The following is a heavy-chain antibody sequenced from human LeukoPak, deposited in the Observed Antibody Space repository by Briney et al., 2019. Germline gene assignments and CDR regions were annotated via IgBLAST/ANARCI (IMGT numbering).Heavy chain of an antibody. D-gene: IGHD1-26*01. Sequence: ASVKVSCKASGYTFTSYDINWVRQATGQGLGWMGWMNPNSGNTGYAQKFQGRVTMTRNTSISTAYMELSSLRSEDTAVYYCAGSGSPGHDAFDIWGQGTMVTVSS. CDR3: AGSGSPGHDAFDI. CDR1: GYTFTSYD. CDR2: MNPNSGNT. J-gene: IGHJ3*02. V-gene: IGHV1-8*01.